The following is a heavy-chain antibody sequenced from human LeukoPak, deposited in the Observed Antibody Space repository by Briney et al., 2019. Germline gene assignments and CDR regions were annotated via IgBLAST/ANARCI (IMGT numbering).Heavy chain of an antibody. V-gene: IGHV3-7*01. CDR1: GFTFRSYW. CDR2: IKRDGSEK. J-gene: IGHJ4*02. CDR3: ARRARPGYYFDY. Sequence: PGGSLRLSCAASGFTFRSYWLTWVRQAPGKGLDWVANIKRDGSEKYYVDSVKGRFTISRDNAKNSLYLQMNSLRAEDTAVYYCARRARPGYYFDYWGQGTLVTVSS.